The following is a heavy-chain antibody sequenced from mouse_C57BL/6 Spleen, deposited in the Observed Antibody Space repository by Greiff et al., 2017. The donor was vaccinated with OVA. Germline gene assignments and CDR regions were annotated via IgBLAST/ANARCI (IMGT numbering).Heavy chain of an antibody. J-gene: IGHJ3*01. CDR3: ARRGYGNYAWFAY. CDR2: IHPNSGST. V-gene: IGHV1-64*01. CDR1: GYTFTSYW. D-gene: IGHD2-1*01. Sequence: VQLQQSGAELVKPGASVKLSCKASGYTFTSYWMHWVKQRPGQGLEWIGMIHPNSGSTNYNEKFKSKATLTVDKSSSTAYMQLSSLTSEDSAVYYCARRGYGNYAWFAYWGQGTLVTVSA.